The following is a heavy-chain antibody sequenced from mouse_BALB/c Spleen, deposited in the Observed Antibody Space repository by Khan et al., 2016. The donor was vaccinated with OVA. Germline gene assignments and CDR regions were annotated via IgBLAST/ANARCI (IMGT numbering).Heavy chain of an antibody. J-gene: IGHJ1*01. Sequence: DVKLVESGPGLVKPSQSLSLTCSVAGYPITSGYNWNWIRQFPGNKLEWMGCITYDGNNDYNPSLKYRISITRGTSKNQFFLKLNSVATEDTATYYCARAGYFGRSAYWYFDVWGAGTTVTVSS. CDR3: ARAGYFGRSAYWYFDV. V-gene: IGHV3-6*02. CDR1: GYPITSGYN. CDR2: ITYDGNN. D-gene: IGHD1-1*01.